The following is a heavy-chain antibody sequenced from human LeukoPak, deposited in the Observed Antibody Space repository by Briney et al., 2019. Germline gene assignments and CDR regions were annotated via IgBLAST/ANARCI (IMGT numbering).Heavy chain of an antibody. D-gene: IGHD6-19*01. CDR2: IYYSGST. Sequence: SETLSLTCTVSGGSISTYYWSWIRQPPGKGLEWIGNIYYSGSTIYNPSLESRVTMSVDTSENQLFLNLTSVTAADTAVYYCARAGYSSGWYYFDYWGQGTLVTVSS. V-gene: IGHV4-59*01. CDR3: ARAGYSSGWYYFDY. J-gene: IGHJ4*02. CDR1: GGSISTYY.